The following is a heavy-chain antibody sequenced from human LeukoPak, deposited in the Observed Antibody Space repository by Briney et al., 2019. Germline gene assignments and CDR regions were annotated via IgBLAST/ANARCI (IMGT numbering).Heavy chain of an antibody. CDR3: ARNPGGTTEVDYYFDY. Sequence: SQTLSLTCAVSGGSISSGGYSWSWIRQPPGKGLEWIGYIYYSGSTYYNPSLKSRVTISVDTSKNQFSLKLSSVTAADTAVYYCARNPGGTTEVDYYFDYWGQGTLVTVSS. D-gene: IGHD1-7*01. J-gene: IGHJ4*02. CDR2: IYYSGST. CDR1: GGSISSGGYS. V-gene: IGHV4-31*11.